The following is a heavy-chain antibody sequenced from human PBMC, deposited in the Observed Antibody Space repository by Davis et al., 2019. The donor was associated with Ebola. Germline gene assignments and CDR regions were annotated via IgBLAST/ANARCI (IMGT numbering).Heavy chain of an antibody. Sequence: ASVKVSCKASGYTFTSYYMHWVRQAPGQGLEWMGIINPSGGSTSYAQKFQGRVTMTTDTSTSTAYMELRSLRSDDTAMYYCARESPRWNYELYYYYGMDVWGQGTTVTVSS. D-gene: IGHD1-7*01. V-gene: IGHV1-46*01. CDR3: ARESPRWNYELYYYYGMDV. J-gene: IGHJ6*02. CDR1: GYTFTSYY. CDR2: INPSGGST.